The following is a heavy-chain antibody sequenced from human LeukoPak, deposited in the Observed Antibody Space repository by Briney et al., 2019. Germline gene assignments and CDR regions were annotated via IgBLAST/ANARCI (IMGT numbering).Heavy chain of an antibody. CDR2: INPASCGT. V-gene: IGHV1-2*02. Sequence: ASVKVSCKASGYTFSGYYMYWVRPAPAQGLEWMGWINPASCGTNYAQKFQGRVTMTRDTSISTAYMELSRLSSDDTAVYYCARDATFGELPHWSQRSLVTVSS. D-gene: IGHD3-10*01. CDR3: ARDATFGELPH. CDR1: GYTFSGYY. J-gene: IGHJ4*02.